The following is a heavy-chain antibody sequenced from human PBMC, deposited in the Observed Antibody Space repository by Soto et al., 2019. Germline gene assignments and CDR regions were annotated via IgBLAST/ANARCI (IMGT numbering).Heavy chain of an antibody. V-gene: IGHV3-72*01. CDR3: SILEGA. Sequence: EVQLVESGGGLVQPGGSLTLSCAVSGVTFSDHYMEWVRQAPGKGLEWVAQSRNKAKSYSTDFAASVKGRFTISRDESKNSLYLQMDSLKTEDTAVYYCSILEGAWGQGTLVTVSS. J-gene: IGHJ4*02. CDR2: SRNKAKSYST. CDR1: GVTFSDHY. D-gene: IGHD1-26*01.